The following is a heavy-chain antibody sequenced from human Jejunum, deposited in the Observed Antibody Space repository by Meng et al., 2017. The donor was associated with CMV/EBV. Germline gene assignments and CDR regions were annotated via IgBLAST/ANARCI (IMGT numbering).Heavy chain of an antibody. CDR2: INAHSGDR. Sequence: SSDTICNFVISWVRQAPGQGLEWMGWINAHSGDRNYAQNLQGRVTMTTDTSTSTAYMELGSLRSDDTAVYYCTGDLCSGGTCYTGFDYWGQGTLVTVSS. V-gene: IGHV1-18*01. CDR3: TGDLCSGGTCYTGFDY. CDR1: SDTICNFV. J-gene: IGHJ4*02. D-gene: IGHD2-15*01.